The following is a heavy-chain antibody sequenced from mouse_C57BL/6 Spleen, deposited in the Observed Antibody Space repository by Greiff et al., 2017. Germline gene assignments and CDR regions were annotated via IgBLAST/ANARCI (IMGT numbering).Heavy chain of an antibody. D-gene: IGHD1-1*01. CDR1: GFNIKGYY. CDR2: IDPEDGET. J-gene: IGHJ4*01. Sequence: VQLQQSGAELVKPGASVKLSCTASGFNIKGYYMNWVKQRTEKGLEWIGRIDPEDGETKYAPKFQGKATITADKSSNTAYLQLSSLTSEDTAVYYCARATVVADYYAMDYWGQGTSGTVSS. CDR3: ARATVVADYYAMDY. V-gene: IGHV14-2*01.